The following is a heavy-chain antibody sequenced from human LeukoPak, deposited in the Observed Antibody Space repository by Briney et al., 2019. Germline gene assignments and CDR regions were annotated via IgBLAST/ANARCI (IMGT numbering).Heavy chain of an antibody. D-gene: IGHD6-19*01. CDR3: ARDPSAGYSSGWYDY. CDR2: IYYSGST. CDR1: GGSVSSGSYY. Sequence: PSETLSLTCTVSGGSVSSGSYYWSWIRQPPGKGLEWIGYIYYSGSTNYNPSLKSRVTISVDTSKNQFSLKLSSVTAADTAVYYCARDPSAGYSSGWYDYWGQGTLVTVSS. V-gene: IGHV4-61*01. J-gene: IGHJ4*02.